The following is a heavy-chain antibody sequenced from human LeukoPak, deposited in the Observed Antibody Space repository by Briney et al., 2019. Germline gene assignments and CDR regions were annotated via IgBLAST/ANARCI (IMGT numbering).Heavy chain of an antibody. D-gene: IGHD6-13*01. V-gene: IGHV4-39*01. CDR1: GGSISSSSYY. CDR3: ARQHRGSSWYLGYFQH. Sequence: SVTLSLTCTVSGGSISSSSYYWGRIRQPPGKGLEWIVSIYYSGSTYYNPSLKSRVTISVDTSKNQFSLKLSSVTAADTAVYYCARQHRGSSWYLGYFQHWGQGTLVTISS. J-gene: IGHJ1*01. CDR2: IYYSGST.